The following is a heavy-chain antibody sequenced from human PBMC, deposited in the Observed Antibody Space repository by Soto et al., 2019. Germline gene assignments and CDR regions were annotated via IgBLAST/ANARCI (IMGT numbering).Heavy chain of an antibody. D-gene: IGHD4-4*01. Sequence: GASVKVSCKASGYTFTSYGISWVRQAPGQGLEWMGWISAYNGNTNYAQKLQGRVTMTTDTSTSTAYMELRSLRSDDTAVYYCAIDRGGSNYVHFDPWGQGTLVTVSS. V-gene: IGHV1-18*01. J-gene: IGHJ5*02. CDR1: GYTFTSYG. CDR3: AIDRGGSNYVHFDP. CDR2: ISAYNGNT.